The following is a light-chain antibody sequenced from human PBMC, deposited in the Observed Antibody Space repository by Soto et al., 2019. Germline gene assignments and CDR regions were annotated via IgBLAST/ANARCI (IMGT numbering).Light chain of an antibody. Sequence: QSALTQPASVSGSPGQSITISCTGTSSVVGGYNYVSWYQQHPGKAPKVMIYDVSNRPSGVSNRFSGSKSGNTASLTISGLQVEDEADYYCSSYTSSSTRVVFGGGTKLTVL. J-gene: IGLJ2*01. CDR3: SSYTSSSTRVV. V-gene: IGLV2-14*03. CDR1: SSVVGGYNY. CDR2: DVS.